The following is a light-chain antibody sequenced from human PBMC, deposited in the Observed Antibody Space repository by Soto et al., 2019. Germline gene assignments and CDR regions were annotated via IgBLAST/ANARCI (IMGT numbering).Light chain of an antibody. CDR2: TAS. V-gene: IGKV1-5*01. J-gene: IGKJ5*01. CDR3: QQDYDWPLT. CDR1: QTMISL. Sequence: DIQMNQPPSTLSAYVGDTVTITCRASQTMISLFSWYQQKPGKAPRLLIYTASTLESGVPSRFSASGSGTEFTLTISSLQSEYFAVYYCQQDYDWPLTFGQGTRLENK.